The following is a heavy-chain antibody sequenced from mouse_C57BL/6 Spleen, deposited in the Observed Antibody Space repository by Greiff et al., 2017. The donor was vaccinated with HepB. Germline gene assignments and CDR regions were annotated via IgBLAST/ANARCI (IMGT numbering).Heavy chain of an antibody. CDR1: GFTFSSYA. D-gene: IGHD1-1*01. J-gene: IGHJ2*01. Sequence: EVKLVESGGGLVKPGGSLKLSCAASGFTFSSYAMSWVRQTPEKRLEWVATISDGGSYTYYPDNVKGRFTISRDNAKNNLYLQMSHLKSEDTAMYYCARDWDYGSSSHFDYWGQGTTLTVSS. CDR3: ARDWDYGSSSHFDY. V-gene: IGHV5-4*01. CDR2: ISDGGSYT.